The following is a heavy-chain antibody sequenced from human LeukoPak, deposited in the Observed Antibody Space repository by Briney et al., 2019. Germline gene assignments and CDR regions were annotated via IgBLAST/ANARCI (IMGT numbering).Heavy chain of an antibody. Sequence: SGTLSLTCAVSGGSISSSNWWSWVRQPPGKGLEWIGEIYHSGSTNYNPSLKSRVTISVDKSKNQFSLKLSSVTAADTAVYYCARNLNSSSWYIGMDVWGQGTTVTVSS. CDR2: IYHSGST. V-gene: IGHV4-4*02. CDR3: ARNLNSSSWYIGMDV. J-gene: IGHJ6*02. D-gene: IGHD6-13*01. CDR1: GGSISSSNW.